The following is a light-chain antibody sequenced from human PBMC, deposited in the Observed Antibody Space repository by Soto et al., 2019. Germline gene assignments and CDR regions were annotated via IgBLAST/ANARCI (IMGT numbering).Light chain of an antibody. CDR3: SSYTSTNTRYV. CDR1: SIDVGAYNY. CDR2: EVS. V-gene: IGLV2-14*01. J-gene: IGLJ1*01. Sequence: QSALTQPASVSGSPGQSITISCTGTSIDVGAYNYVSWYQQYPGKAPKLMIYEVSNRPSGVSNRFSGSKSGNTASLTISGLQAEDEADYYCSSYTSTNTRYVFGSGTKVTVL.